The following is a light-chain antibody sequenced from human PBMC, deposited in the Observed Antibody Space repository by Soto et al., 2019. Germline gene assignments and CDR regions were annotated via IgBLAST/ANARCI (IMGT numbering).Light chain of an antibody. CDR3: QQYINWPPYT. J-gene: IGKJ2*01. V-gene: IGKV3-15*01. Sequence: EIVMTQSPATLSVSPGERATLSYRASQSVSSNLAWYQQKPGQAPRLLIYGASTRATGIPARFSGSGSGTGFTLTISSLQSEDFAVYYCQQYINWPPYTFGQGTKLEIK. CDR2: GAS. CDR1: QSVSSN.